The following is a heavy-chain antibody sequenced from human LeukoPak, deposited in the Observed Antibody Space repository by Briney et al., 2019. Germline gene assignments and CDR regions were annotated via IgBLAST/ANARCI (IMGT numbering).Heavy chain of an antibody. CDR2: ISGDGGST. J-gene: IGHJ5*02. D-gene: IGHD1-1*01. V-gene: IGHV3-43*02. CDR1: GFTFDDYD. Sequence: GGSLRLSCAAYGFTFDDYDMHWVRQAPGQGLEWVSLISGDGGSTYYADSVKGRFTISRDNSKNSLYLQMNSLRTEDTALYYCAKGTSTWALDPWGQGTLVTVSS. CDR3: AKGTSTWALDP.